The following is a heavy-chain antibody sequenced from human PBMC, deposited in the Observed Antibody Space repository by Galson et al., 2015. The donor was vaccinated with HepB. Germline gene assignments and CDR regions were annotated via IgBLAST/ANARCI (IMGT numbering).Heavy chain of an antibody. CDR1: GFTFSNYW. J-gene: IGHJ1*01. V-gene: IGHV3-74*01. Sequence: SLRLSCAASGFTFSNYWMNWVRQAPGKGLVWVSRINSNGSTTSYADSVKGRFTISRDNAKNTLYLQMNSLTADDTAAYYCARPYYRNEYFQHWGQGTLVTVSA. D-gene: IGHD3-10*01. CDR3: ARPYYRNEYFQH. CDR2: INSNGSTT.